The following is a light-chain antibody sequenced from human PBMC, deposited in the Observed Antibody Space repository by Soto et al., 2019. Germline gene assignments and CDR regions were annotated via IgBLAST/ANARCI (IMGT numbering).Light chain of an antibody. CDR2: DVS. V-gene: IGLV2-14*01. CDR3: SSYTSSSTLV. CDR1: SSDVGGYNY. Sequence: QSFLTQPASVSGSPGQSITISCTGTSSDVGGYNYVSWYQQHPGKAPKLMIYDVSNRPSGVSNRFSGSKSGNTASLTISGLQAEDEADYYCSSYTSSSTLVVGGGTKVTVL. J-gene: IGLJ3*02.